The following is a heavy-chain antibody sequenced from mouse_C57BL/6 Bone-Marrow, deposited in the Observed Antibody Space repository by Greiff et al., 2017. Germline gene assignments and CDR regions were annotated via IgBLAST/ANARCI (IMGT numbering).Heavy chain of an antibody. Sequence: VQLQQSGPELVKPGASVKISCKASGYSFTDYNMNWVKQSNGKSLEWIGVIYPNYGTTSYNQKFKGQATLTVDPSSSTAYMQLNSLTSEDSAVYYCARRYDYGYYAMDYWGQGTSVTVSA. V-gene: IGHV1-39*01. CDR1: GYSFTDYN. CDR3: ARRYDYGYYAMDY. CDR2: IYPNYGTT. D-gene: IGHD2-4*01. J-gene: IGHJ4*01.